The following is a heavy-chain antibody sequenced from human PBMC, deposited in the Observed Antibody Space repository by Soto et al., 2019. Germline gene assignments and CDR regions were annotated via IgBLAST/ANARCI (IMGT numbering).Heavy chain of an antibody. CDR3: AKDAVTYNGEWEWFDP. D-gene: IGHD3-10*01. CDR2: IGGGGADT. V-gene: IGHV3-23*01. CDR1: GFTFSDYA. J-gene: IGHJ5*02. Sequence: DVHLLESGGGLVQPGGSLRLNCAASGFTFSDYAMSWVRQAPGKGLEWVSSIGGGGADTYYAASVKGRFTISRDNSKNTLYLQMNSLRAEDTAVYYCAKDAVTYNGEWEWFDPWCQGTLVTVSS.